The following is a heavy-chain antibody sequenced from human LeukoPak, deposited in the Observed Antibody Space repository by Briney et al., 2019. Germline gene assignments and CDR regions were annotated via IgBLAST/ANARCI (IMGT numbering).Heavy chain of an antibody. Sequence: GGSLRLSCAASGFTFSSYGMHWVRQAPGKGLEWVAVISYDGSNKYYADSVKGRFTISRDNSKNTLYLQMNSLRAEDTAVYYCAAAYQMPYWAGGWLQEWQFDYWGQGTLVTVSS. CDR1: GFTFSSYG. CDR3: AAAYQMPYWAGGWLQEWQFDY. V-gene: IGHV3-30*03. J-gene: IGHJ4*02. CDR2: ISYDGSNK. D-gene: IGHD6-19*01.